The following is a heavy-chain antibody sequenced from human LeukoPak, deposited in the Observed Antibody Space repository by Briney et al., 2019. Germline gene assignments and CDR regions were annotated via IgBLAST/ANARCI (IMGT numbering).Heavy chain of an antibody. Sequence: GGSLRLSCAASGFTFSSNWMSWVRQAPGKGLEWVAIIKQDGSEKYYVDSVKGRFTISRDNAKNSLYLQMNSLRADDTAVYYCARVLRSGYGMDVWGQGTTVTVSS. CDR1: GFTFSSNW. CDR2: IKQDGSEK. CDR3: ARVLRSGYGMDV. V-gene: IGHV3-7*02. J-gene: IGHJ6*02.